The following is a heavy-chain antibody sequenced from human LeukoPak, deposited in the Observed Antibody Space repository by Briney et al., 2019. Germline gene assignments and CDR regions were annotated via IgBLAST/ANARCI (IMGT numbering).Heavy chain of an antibody. CDR2: IRYDGSNK. V-gene: IGHV3-30*02. CDR3: ATPHCSSTSCYHRDAFDI. Sequence: PGRSLRLSCAASGFTFSSYGVHWVRQAPGKGLEWVAFIRYDGSNKYYADSVKGRFTISRDNSKNTLYLQMNSLRAEDTAVYYCATPHCSSTSCYHRDAFDIWGQGTMVTVSS. CDR1: GFTFSSYG. J-gene: IGHJ3*02. D-gene: IGHD2-2*01.